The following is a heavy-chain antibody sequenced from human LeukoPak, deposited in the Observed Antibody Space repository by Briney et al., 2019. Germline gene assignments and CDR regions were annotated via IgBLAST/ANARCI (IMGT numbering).Heavy chain of an antibody. CDR1: GFTFSSYW. CDR3: ARVSREGDYDY. J-gene: IGHJ4*02. CDR2: INSDGSST. D-gene: IGHD4-17*01. Sequence: PGGSLRLSCAASGFTFSSYWMHWVRQAPGKGLVWVSRINSDGSSTSYADSVKGRFTISRDNAKNTLYLQMNSLRVEDTAVYYCARVSREGDYDYWGQGTLVTVSS. V-gene: IGHV3-74*01.